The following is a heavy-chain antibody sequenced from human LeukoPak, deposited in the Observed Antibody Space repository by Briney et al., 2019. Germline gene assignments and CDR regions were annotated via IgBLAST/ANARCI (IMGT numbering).Heavy chain of an antibody. CDR2: VIPVLGRS. J-gene: IGHJ4*02. Sequence: SVKDSCKSSGEDLNNYLITWVRQAPGQGLEWVGHVIPVLGRSNFAQKYQGRITITADESTNTAYMELRSLSSEDTAVYYCARDSSGRFDYWGQGTLVPVSS. V-gene: IGHV1-69*10. CDR1: GEDLNNYL. CDR3: ARDSSGRFDY. D-gene: IGHD3-22*01.